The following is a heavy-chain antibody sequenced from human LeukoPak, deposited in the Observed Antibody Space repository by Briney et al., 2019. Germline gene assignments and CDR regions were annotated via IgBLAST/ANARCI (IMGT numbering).Heavy chain of an antibody. CDR3: AKDHRPISYNYGTAV. CDR2: ISYDGSNK. V-gene: IGHV3-30*18. Sequence: GGSPTLACAPSGSTFSSYTMHWGRQAPGKGPWWGVVISYDGSNKYYASFVSGVFITSGTNSKNTLYLQMNSLRAEDTAVYYCAKDHRPISYNYGTAVW. CDR1: GSTFSSYT. J-gene: IGHJ6*01.